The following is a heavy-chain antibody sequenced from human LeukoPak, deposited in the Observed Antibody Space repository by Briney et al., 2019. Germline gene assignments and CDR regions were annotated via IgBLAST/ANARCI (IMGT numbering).Heavy chain of an antibody. Sequence: SETLSLTCTVAGYSISSGYYWGWLRQSPGKGLEWIASNYHTGETHYHPSLKSRVSISVDTSNNQFSLRSTSATAADTAMYYCARGRFAELLFDIWGQGTLVTVSS. CDR1: GYSISSGYY. CDR2: NYHTGET. J-gene: IGHJ4*02. CDR3: ARGRFAELLFDI. V-gene: IGHV4-38-2*02. D-gene: IGHD3-10*01.